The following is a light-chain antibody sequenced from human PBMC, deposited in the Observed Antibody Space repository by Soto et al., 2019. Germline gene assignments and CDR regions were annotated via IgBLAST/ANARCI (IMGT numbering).Light chain of an antibody. Sequence: DIQMTQSPFILSASVGDRVTITCRASASMSDCLAWYQQKPGKAPKLLILDASSLDTGVPSRFSGSGSGTDFTFTISSLQSEDIATYYCQQYYNVPITFGQGTRLEIK. CDR3: QQYYNVPIT. CDR2: DAS. CDR1: ASMSDC. J-gene: IGKJ5*01. V-gene: IGKV1-33*01.